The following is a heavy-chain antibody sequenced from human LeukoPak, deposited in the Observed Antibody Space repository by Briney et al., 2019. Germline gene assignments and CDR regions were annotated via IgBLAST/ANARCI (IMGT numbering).Heavy chain of an antibody. D-gene: IGHD3-16*01. V-gene: IGHV4-59*01. CDR2: IYYSGST. CDR3: VRDRVLGAFDI. Sequence: SEALSLTCTVSGGSISSYSWTWIRSPPGKDLKWIGSIYYSGSTNYNPSLKSRVTISVDTSKNQFSLKLSSVTAADTAVYYCVRDRVLGAFDIWGQGTMVTVSS. CDR1: GGSISSYS. J-gene: IGHJ3*02.